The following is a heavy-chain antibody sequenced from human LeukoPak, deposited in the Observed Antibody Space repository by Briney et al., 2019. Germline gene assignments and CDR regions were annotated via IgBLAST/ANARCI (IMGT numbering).Heavy chain of an antibody. CDR3: AALVVPAAAPLDP. V-gene: IGHV3-23*01. CDR1: GFTFSSYA. Sequence: GGSLRLSCEASGFTFSSYAMSWFRQAPGKGLNWVSAISGSGGSTYYADSVKGRFTISRDNSKNTLYLQMNSLRAEDTAVYYCAALVVPAAAPLDPWGQGTLVTVSS. CDR2: ISGSGGST. D-gene: IGHD2-2*01. J-gene: IGHJ5*02.